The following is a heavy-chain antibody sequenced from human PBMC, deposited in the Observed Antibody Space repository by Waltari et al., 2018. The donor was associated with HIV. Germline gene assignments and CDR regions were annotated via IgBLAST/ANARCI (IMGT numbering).Heavy chain of an antibody. V-gene: IGHV4-39*01. Sequence: QLQLQESGPGLVKPSETLSLTCTVSGGSISSSSYYWGWIRQPPGKGLEWIGSIYYSGSTYSNPSLKSRVTISVDTSKNQFSLKLSSVTAADTAVYYCARLAPYYDFWSGYYTSDAFDIWGQGTMVTVSS. D-gene: IGHD3-3*01. CDR2: IYYSGST. CDR3: ARLAPYYDFWSGYYTSDAFDI. CDR1: GGSISSSSYY. J-gene: IGHJ3*02.